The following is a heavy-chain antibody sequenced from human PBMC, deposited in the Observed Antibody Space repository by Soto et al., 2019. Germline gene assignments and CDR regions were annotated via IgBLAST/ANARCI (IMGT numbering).Heavy chain of an antibody. Sequence: EVQLVESGGGLVQPGGSLRLSCAASGFTVSSNYMSWVRQVPGKGLEWVSVIYSGGGTYYADSVKGRFTISRDNSKNTLYLQMNSLRAEDTAVYYCASVEMSTGWYFDYWGQGTLVTVSS. J-gene: IGHJ4*02. CDR1: GFTVSSNY. CDR3: ASVEMSTGWYFDY. V-gene: IGHV3-66*01. D-gene: IGHD2-15*01. CDR2: IYSGGGT.